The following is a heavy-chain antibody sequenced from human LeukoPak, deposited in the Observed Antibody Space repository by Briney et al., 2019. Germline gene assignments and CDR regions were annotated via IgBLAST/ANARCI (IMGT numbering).Heavy chain of an antibody. CDR3: ARGPARDRYYYDSSGPGN. D-gene: IGHD3-22*01. J-gene: IGHJ4*02. Sequence: SETLSLTCAVSGYSISSGYYWGWIRQPPGKGLEWIGSIYHSGSTYYNPSLKSRVTISVDTSKNQFSLKLSSVTAADTAVYYCARGPARDRYYYDSSGPGNWGQGTLVTVSS. CDR1: GYSISSGYY. V-gene: IGHV4-38-2*01. CDR2: IYHSGST.